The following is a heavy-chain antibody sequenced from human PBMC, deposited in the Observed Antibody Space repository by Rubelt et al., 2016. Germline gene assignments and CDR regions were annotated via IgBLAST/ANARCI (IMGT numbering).Heavy chain of an antibody. Sequence: QVQLQESGPGLVKPSQTLSLTCTVSGGSVSSGAYYWSWIRQHPGKGLEWIGYIYYSGSTYYNPSLKSRVTISVDTSKNQFSLKLSSVTAADTAVYYGAGSAGGTGYSSSWYRFQHWGQGTLVTVSS. V-gene: IGHV4-31*03. J-gene: IGHJ1*01. CDR2: IYYSGST. CDR3: AGSAGGTGYSSSWYRFQH. CDR1: GGSVSSGAYY. D-gene: IGHD6-13*01.